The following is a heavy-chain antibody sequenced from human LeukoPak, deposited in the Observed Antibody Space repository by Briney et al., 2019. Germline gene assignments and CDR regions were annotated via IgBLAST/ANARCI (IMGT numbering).Heavy chain of an antibody. Sequence: QSGGSLRLSCVSSGFTVGSNCMSWVRQAPGRGLEWVSVIYSGGGTQYADSMKGRLTISRDNSKKTLYLQMNSLRAEDTAVYYCATSPGCNGPTNFWGQGTLVTVSS. CDR2: IYSGGGT. CDR1: GFTVGSNC. CDR3: ATSPGCNGPTNF. V-gene: IGHV3-66*01. D-gene: IGHD4/OR15-4a*01. J-gene: IGHJ4*02.